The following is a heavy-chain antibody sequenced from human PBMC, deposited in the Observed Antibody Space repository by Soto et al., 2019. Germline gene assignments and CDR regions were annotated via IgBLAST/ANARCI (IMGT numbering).Heavy chain of an antibody. D-gene: IGHD5-18*01. J-gene: IGHJ6*02. CDR2: IIPILGIA. CDR3: AAAVDTAMVGGGYYGMDV. Sequence: SVKVSCKASGGTFSSYTISWVRQAPGQGLEWMGRIIPILGIANYAQKFQERVTITRDMSTSTAYMELSSLRSEDTAVYYCAAAVDTAMVGGGYYGMDVWGQGTTVTVSS. CDR1: GGTFSSYT. V-gene: IGHV1-69*02.